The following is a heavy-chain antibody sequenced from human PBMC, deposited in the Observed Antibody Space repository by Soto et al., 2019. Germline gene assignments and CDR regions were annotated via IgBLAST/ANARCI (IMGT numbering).Heavy chain of an antibody. D-gene: IGHD2-21*01. CDR2: FDPEDGET. V-gene: IGHV1-24*01. CDR3: ATGGRIPRNWFDP. Sequence: ASVKVSCKVSGYTLTELSMHWVRQAPGKGLEWMGGFDPEDGETIYAQKFQGRVTMTEDTSTDTAYMELSSLRSEDTAVYYCATGGRIPRNWFDPWGQGTLGTVSS. J-gene: IGHJ5*02. CDR1: GYTLTELS.